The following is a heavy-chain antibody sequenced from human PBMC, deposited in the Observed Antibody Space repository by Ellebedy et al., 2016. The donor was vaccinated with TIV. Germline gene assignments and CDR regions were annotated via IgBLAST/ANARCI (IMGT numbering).Heavy chain of an antibody. V-gene: IGHV4-39*01. CDR2: IYYSGST. CDR3: ARPLRSTVTTSIYFDY. D-gene: IGHD4-17*01. CDR1: GDSISSSSYF. Sequence: SETLSLXXSVSGDSISSSSYFWGWIRQPPGKGLDWIGIIYYSGSTYYDPSLNSRVTISIDTSKNQFSLNLSSVPAADTAVYYCARPLRSTVTTSIYFDYWGQGTLVTVSS. J-gene: IGHJ4*02.